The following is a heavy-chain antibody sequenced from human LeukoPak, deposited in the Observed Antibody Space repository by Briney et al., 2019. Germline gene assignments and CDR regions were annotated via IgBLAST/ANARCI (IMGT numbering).Heavy chain of an antibody. CDR2: INHSGST. CDR3: ASARLTMLRGAPPDY. J-gene: IGHJ4*02. D-gene: IGHD3-10*01. Sequence: SETLSLTCAVYGGSFSGYYWSWIRQPPGKGLEWIGEINHSGSTNYNPSLKSRVTISVDTSKNQFSLKLSTLSAADTAVYYCASARLTMLRGAPPDYWGQGTMVTVSS. CDR1: GGSFSGYY. V-gene: IGHV4-34*01.